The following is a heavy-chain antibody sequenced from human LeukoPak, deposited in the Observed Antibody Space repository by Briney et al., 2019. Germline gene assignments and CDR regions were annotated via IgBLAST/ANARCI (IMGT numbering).Heavy chain of an antibody. CDR1: GLILSSYA. CDR2: ITVSGGRT. Sequence: GGSLRLSCAASGLILSSYAMSWVRQAPGKGLEWVSTITVSGGRTYYADSVKGRFTISRDNSKNTLYLQMGSLRAEDMAVYYCARAHTTTVEPYYFDYWGQGTLVTVSS. CDR3: ARAHTTTVEPYYFDY. V-gene: IGHV3-23*01. J-gene: IGHJ4*02. D-gene: IGHD4-23*01.